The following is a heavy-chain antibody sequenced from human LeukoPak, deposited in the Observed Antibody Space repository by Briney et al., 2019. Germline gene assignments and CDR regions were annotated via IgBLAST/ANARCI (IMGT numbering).Heavy chain of an antibody. J-gene: IGHJ5*02. CDR1: GGTFSSYA. Sequence: PGASVKVSCKASGGTFSSYAISWVRQAPGQGLEWMGGIIPIFGTANYAQKFQGRVTVTADKSTSTAYMELSSLRSEDTAVYYCARTSAGYDILTGYPPGRLDPWGQGTLVTVSS. CDR2: IIPIFGTA. D-gene: IGHD3-9*01. V-gene: IGHV1-69*06. CDR3: ARTSAGYDILTGYPPGRLDP.